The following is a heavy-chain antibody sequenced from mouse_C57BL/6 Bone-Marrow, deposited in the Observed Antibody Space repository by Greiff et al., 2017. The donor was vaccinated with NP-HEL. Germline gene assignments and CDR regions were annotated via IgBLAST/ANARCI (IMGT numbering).Heavy chain of an antibody. CDR3: ARWGTGTMYFDV. D-gene: IGHD4-1*01. Sequence: QVQLQQPGAELVKPGASVKLSCKASGYTFTSYWMHWVKQRPGQGLEWIGMIHPNSGSTNYNEKFKSKATLTVDKSSSTAYMQLSSLASEDSAVYYCARWGTGTMYFDVWGTGTTVTVSS. CDR1: GYTFTSYW. V-gene: IGHV1-64*01. J-gene: IGHJ1*03. CDR2: IHPNSGST.